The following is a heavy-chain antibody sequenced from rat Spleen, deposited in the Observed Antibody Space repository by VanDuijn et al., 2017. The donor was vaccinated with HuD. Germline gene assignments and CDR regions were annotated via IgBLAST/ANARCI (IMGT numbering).Heavy chain of an antibody. CDR2: ISIGGYNT. CDR3: ARRGNSVFWNFDF. V-gene: IGHV5S23*01. J-gene: IGHJ1*01. CDR1: GFTFSDYN. Sequence: EVQLVESGGGLVQPGRSLKLSCAAAGFTFSDYNMAWVRQAPTKGLEWVASISIGGYNTYYRDSVKGRFSISRDDAKSTLYLQMDSLRSEDTATYYCARRGNSVFWNFDFWGPGTMVSVSS. D-gene: IGHD4-4*01.